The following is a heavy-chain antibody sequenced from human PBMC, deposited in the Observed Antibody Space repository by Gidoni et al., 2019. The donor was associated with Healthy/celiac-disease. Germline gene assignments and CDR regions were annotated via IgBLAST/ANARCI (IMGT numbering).Heavy chain of an antibody. V-gene: IGHV3-11*01. CDR3: ARVVIVVVPAAKDYYYMDV. Sequence: QVQLVESGGGLVKPGGSLRRSCAASGFTFSDYYMSWIRQAPGKGLEWVSYISSSGSTIDYADSVKGRFTISRDNAKNSLYLQMNSLRAEDTAVYYCARVVIVVVPAAKDYYYMDVWGKGTTVTVSS. CDR1: GFTFSDYY. J-gene: IGHJ6*03. CDR2: ISSSGSTI. D-gene: IGHD2-2*01.